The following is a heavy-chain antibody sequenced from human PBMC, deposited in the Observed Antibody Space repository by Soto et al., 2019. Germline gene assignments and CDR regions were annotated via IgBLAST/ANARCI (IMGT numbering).Heavy chain of an antibody. CDR2: IYYSGST. V-gene: IGHV4-31*03. D-gene: IGHD2-21*02. J-gene: IGHJ5*02. CDR1: GGSISSGGYY. Sequence: TLSLTCTVSGGSISSGGYYWSWIRQHPGKGLEWIGYIYYSGSTYYNPSLKSRVTISVDTSKNQFSLKLSSVTAADTAVYYCARDRGCGGDCYSGWFDPWGQGTLVTVSS. CDR3: ARDRGCGGDCYSGWFDP.